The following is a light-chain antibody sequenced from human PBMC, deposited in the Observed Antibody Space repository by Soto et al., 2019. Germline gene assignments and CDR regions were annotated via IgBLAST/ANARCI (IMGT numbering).Light chain of an antibody. CDR2: DVS. V-gene: IGLV2-14*01. Sequence: QSALTQPASVSGSPGQSITIPCTGTSSDVGGYNYVSWYQQHPGKAPKLMIYDVSNRPSGVSNRFSGSKSGNTASLTISGLQAEEGSDYYCSSYTSSSPLVFGGGTKLTVL. CDR1: SSDVGGYNY. CDR3: SSYTSSSPLV. J-gene: IGLJ2*01.